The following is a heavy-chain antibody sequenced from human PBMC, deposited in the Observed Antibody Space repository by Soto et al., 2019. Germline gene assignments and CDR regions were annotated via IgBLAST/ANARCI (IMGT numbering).Heavy chain of an antibody. CDR2: TSAYNGNT. CDR3: ARDVGPHPDDILTGYAGYSNLDY. Sequence: QVQLVQSGAEVKKPGASVKVSCKASGYTFTSYGISWVRQAPGQGLEWMGWTSAYNGNTNYAQKLQGRVTMTTDTSTSTAYMELRSLRSDDTAVYYCARDVGPHPDDILTGYAGYSNLDYWGQGTLVTVSS. J-gene: IGHJ4*02. V-gene: IGHV1-18*01. CDR1: GYTFTSYG. D-gene: IGHD3-9*01.